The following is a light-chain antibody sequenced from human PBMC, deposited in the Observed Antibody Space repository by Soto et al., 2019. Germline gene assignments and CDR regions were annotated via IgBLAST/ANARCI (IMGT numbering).Light chain of an antibody. J-gene: IGLJ2*01. Sequence: QPVLTQPPSVSGAPGQRVTICCTGSSSNIGAGYDVHWYQQLPGTAPKLLIYGNSNRPSGVPDRFSGSKSGTSASLAITGIQAEDEADYYCQSYDSSLSGSVVFGGGTKLTVL. V-gene: IGLV1-40*01. CDR2: GNS. CDR1: SSNIGAGYD. CDR3: QSYDSSLSGSVV.